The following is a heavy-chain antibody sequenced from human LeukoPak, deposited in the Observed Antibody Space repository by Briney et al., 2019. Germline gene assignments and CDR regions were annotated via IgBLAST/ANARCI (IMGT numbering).Heavy chain of an antibody. D-gene: IGHD3-10*01. CDR2: INHSGST. CDR1: GGSFSGYY. J-gene: IGHJ4*02. Sequence: PSETLSLTCAVYGGSFSGYYWSWIRQPPGKGLEWIGEINHSGSTNYNPSLQSRVTISVDPSKNPFSLKLSSVTAADTAVYYCASGPSGEIDYWGQGTLVTVSS. V-gene: IGHV4-34*01. CDR3: ASGPSGEIDY.